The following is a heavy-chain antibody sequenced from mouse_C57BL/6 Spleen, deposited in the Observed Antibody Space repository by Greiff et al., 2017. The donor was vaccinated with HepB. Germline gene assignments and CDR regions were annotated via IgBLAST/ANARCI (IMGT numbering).Heavy chain of an antibody. CDR2: IDPEDGET. Sequence: EVQLQQSGAELVKPGASVKLSCTASGFNIKDYYMHWVKQRTEQGLEWIGRIDPEDGETKYAPKFQGNATITADTSSNTAYLQLSSLTSEDTAVYYCARRAAVVASWDYAMDYWGQGTSVTVSS. V-gene: IGHV14-2*01. CDR1: GFNIKDYY. CDR3: ARRAAVVASWDYAMDY. J-gene: IGHJ4*01. D-gene: IGHD1-1*01.